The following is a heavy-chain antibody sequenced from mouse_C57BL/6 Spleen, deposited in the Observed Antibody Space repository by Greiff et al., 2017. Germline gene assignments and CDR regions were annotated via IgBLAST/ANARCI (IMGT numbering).Heavy chain of an antibody. D-gene: IGHD2-5*01. CDR1: GYAFSSSW. CDR2: IYPGDGDT. J-gene: IGHJ2*01. V-gene: IGHV1-82*01. Sequence: VQLQQSGPELVKPGASVKISCKASGYAFSSSWMNWVKQRPGKGLEWIGRIYPGDGDTNYNGKFKGKATLTADKSSSTAYMQLSSLTSEDSAVYFCARWYYSNYEDYWGQGTTLTVSS. CDR3: ARWYYSNYEDY.